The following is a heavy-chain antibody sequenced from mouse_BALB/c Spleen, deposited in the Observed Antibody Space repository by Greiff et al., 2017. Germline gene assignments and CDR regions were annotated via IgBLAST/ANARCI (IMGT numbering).Heavy chain of an antibody. D-gene: IGHD2-12*01. CDR3: ARNDNYAMDY. CDR2: IDPSDSYT. Sequence: QVQLKQPGAELVKPGASVKLSCKASGYTFTSYWMHWVKQRPGQGLEWIGEIDPSDSYTNYNQKFKGKATLTVDKSSSTAYMQLSSLTSEDSAVYYCARNDNYAMDYWGQGTSVTVSS. V-gene: IGHV1-69*02. CDR1: GYTFTSYW. J-gene: IGHJ4*01.